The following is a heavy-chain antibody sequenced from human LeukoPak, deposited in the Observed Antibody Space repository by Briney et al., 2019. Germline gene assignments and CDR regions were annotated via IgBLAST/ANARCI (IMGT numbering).Heavy chain of an antibody. D-gene: IGHD5-18*01. V-gene: IGHV1-18*01. J-gene: IGHJ4*02. CDR1: GYTFTSYG. Sequence: ASVKVSCKASGYTFTSYGISWVRQAPGQGLEWMGWISAYNGSTSYAQKFQGRVTMTRDTSTSTVYMELSSLRSDDTAVYYCADVDTAQGYWGQGTLVTVSS. CDR3: ADVDTAQGY. CDR2: ISAYNGST.